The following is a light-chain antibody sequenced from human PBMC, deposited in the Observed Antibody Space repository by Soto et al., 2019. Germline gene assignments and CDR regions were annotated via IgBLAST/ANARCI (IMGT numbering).Light chain of an antibody. CDR2: DNN. J-gene: IGLJ1*01. V-gene: IGLV1-44*01. Sequence: QSVLTQPPSASGTPGQRVTISCSGSSSNIGSHTVNWFRQLPGTAPKLLIYDNNQRPSGVPDRFSGSKSGTSASLAISGLQSEDEAHYYCATWDDSLDVHVFGTGTKLTVL. CDR3: ATWDDSLDVHV. CDR1: SSNIGSHT.